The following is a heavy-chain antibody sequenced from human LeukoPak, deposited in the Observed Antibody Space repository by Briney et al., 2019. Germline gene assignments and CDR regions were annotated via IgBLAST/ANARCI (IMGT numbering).Heavy chain of an antibody. D-gene: IGHD5-18*01. CDR3: ARSVDTAMAVYFDY. J-gene: IGHJ4*02. CDR2: IYYSGST. Sequence: SETLSLTCTVSGGSISSYYWSWIRQPPGKGLEWIGYIYYSGSTNYNPSLKSRVTISVDTSKNQFSLKLSSVTAADTAVYYCARSVDTAMAVYFDYWGQGTLVTVSS. V-gene: IGHV4-59*01. CDR1: GGSISSYY.